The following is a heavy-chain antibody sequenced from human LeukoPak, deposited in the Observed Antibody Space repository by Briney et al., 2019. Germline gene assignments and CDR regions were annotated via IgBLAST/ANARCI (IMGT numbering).Heavy chain of an antibody. CDR2: ISYDGSNK. J-gene: IGHJ3*02. V-gene: IGHV3-30*07. CDR3: AKIFSAPAYAFDI. CDR1: GFTFSSYA. Sequence: GGSLRLSCAASGFTFSSYAMHWVRQAPGKGLEWVAVISYDGSNKYYADSVKGRFTISRDNSKNTLYLQMNSLRAEDTAVYYCAKIFSAPAYAFDIWGQGTMVTVSS. D-gene: IGHD2/OR15-2a*01.